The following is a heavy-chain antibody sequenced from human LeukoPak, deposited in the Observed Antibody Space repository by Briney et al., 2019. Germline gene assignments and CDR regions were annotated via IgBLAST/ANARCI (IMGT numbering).Heavy chain of an antibody. CDR1: EFSVGSNY. V-gene: IGHV3-66*01. Sequence: GGSLRLSCAASEFSVGSNYMTWVRQAPGKGLEWVSLIYSGGGTSYADSVKGRFTISRDNSKNTLYLQINSLRAEETAVYYCARGPSCYHNPGGQGTLVTVSS. CDR3: ARGPSCYHNP. CDR2: IYSGGGT. D-gene: IGHD2-15*01. J-gene: IGHJ4*02.